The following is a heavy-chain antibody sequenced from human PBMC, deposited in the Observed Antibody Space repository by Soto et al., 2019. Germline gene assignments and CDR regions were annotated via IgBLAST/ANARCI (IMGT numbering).Heavy chain of an antibody. Sequence: ASVTVSCKASGYTFTSTWMHWVRQAPGQGLEWMGIINAYTGDTKYAEKFQGRVTMTTDTSTSTAYMELRSLRSDDTAVYYCARRWTTAELDYWGLGTLVTVSS. V-gene: IGHV1-18*04. D-gene: IGHD4-17*01. J-gene: IGHJ4*02. CDR2: INAYTGDT. CDR3: ARRWTTAELDY. CDR1: GYTFTSTW.